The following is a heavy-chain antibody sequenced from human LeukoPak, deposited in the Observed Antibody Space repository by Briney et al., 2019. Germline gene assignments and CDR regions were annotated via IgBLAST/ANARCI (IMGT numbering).Heavy chain of an antibody. CDR3: ARDMGYYGSGSYSYGMDV. CDR1: GFTFSGFG. J-gene: IGHJ6*02. CDR2: IWYDGSNK. V-gene: IGHV3-33*01. Sequence: PGKSLRLSCAASGFTFSGFGMHWVRQAPGKGLEWVAVIWYDGSNKYYADSVKGRFTISRDNAKNSLYLQTNSLRAEDTAVYYCARDMGYYGSGSYSYGMDVWGQGTTVTVSS. D-gene: IGHD3-10*01.